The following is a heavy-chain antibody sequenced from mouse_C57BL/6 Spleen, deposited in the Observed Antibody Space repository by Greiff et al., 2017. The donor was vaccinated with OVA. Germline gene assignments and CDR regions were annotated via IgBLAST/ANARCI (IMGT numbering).Heavy chain of an antibody. J-gene: IGHJ1*03. D-gene: IGHD2-3*01. CDR2: INPNNGGT. Sequence: VQLKQSGPELVKPGASVKMSCKASGYTFTDYNMHWVKQSHGKSLEWIGYINPNNGGTSYNQKFKGKATLTVNKSSSTAYMELRSLTSEDSAVYYCARGGGYYEWYFDVWGTGTTVTVSS. CDR3: ARGGGYYEWYFDV. V-gene: IGHV1-22*01. CDR1: GYTFTDYN.